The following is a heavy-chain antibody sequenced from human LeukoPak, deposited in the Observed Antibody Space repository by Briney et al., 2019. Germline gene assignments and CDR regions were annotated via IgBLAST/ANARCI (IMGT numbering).Heavy chain of an antibody. Sequence: PSETLSLTCTVSGGSISSYYWSWIRQPPGKGLEWIGYIYYSGSTNYNPSLKSRVTISVDTSKNQFSLKLSSVTAADTAVCYCARVEIKEYFDYWGQGTLVTVSS. CDR1: GGSISSYY. V-gene: IGHV4-59*01. CDR2: IYYSGST. CDR3: ARVEIKEYFDY. J-gene: IGHJ4*02. D-gene: IGHD5-24*01.